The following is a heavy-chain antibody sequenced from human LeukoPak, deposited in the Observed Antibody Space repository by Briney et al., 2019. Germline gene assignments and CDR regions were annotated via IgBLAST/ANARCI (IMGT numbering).Heavy chain of an antibody. Sequence: SETLSLTCTVSGGSISSYYWSWIRQPPGKGLEWIGYIYYSGSTNYNPSLKSRVTISVDTSKNQFSLKLSSVTAADTAVYYCARDLGAYGDGVAFDYWGQGTLVTVSS. V-gene: IGHV4-59*01. J-gene: IGHJ4*02. CDR2: IYYSGST. CDR3: ARDLGAYGDGVAFDY. D-gene: IGHD4-17*01. CDR1: GGSISSYY.